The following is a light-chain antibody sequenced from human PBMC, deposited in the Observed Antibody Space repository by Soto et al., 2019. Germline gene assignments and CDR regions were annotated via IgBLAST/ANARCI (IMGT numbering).Light chain of an antibody. J-gene: IGKJ4*01. CDR3: QQYNSWPLT. V-gene: IGKV3-15*01. CDR1: QGIGDT. Sequence: EVVMRQSPATLSVSPGEAATHSCRASQGIGDTLAWYQHKPGQTPRLLIYDTSTRATGVPTRFSGSRSGAEFTLTISSLQSEDFAVYYCQQYNSWPLTFGGGTKVDI. CDR2: DTS.